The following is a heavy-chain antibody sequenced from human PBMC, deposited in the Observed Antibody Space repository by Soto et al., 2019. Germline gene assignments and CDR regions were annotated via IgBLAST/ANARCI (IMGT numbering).Heavy chain of an antibody. V-gene: IGHV4-31*03. CDR3: AREPAYSSSSGLFDY. D-gene: IGHD6-6*01. CDR1: GGSISSGGYY. CDR2: IYYSGST. Sequence: QVQLQESGPGLVKPSQTLSLTCTVSGGSISSGGYYWSWIRQHPGKGLEWIGYIYYSGSTYYNPSLKSRVTISVDTSKTQSPRKLSSVTAADTAVYYCAREPAYSSSSGLFDYGGQGTRVTVSS. J-gene: IGHJ4*02.